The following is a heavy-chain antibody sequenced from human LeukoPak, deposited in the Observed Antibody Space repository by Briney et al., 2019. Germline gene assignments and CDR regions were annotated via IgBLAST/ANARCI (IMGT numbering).Heavy chain of an antibody. CDR3: ARSGGNSARTFDY. D-gene: IGHD4-23*01. V-gene: IGHV4-34*01. Sequence: SETLSLTCAVYGGSFSGYYWSWIRQPPGKGLEWIGEINHSGSTNYNPSLKSRVTISVDTSKNQFSLKLSSVTAADTAVYYCARSGGNSARTFDYWGQGTLVTVSS. CDR1: GGSFSGYY. CDR2: INHSGST. J-gene: IGHJ4*02.